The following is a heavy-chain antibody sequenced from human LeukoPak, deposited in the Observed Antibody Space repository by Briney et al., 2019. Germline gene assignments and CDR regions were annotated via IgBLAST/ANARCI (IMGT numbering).Heavy chain of an antibody. CDR1: GFTFSSYA. D-gene: IGHD1-26*01. V-gene: IGHV3-23*01. CDR3: ARVLNSGSYLIDY. CDR2: ISGSGGST. Sequence: GGSLRLSCAASGFTFSSYAMSWVRQAAGKGLEWVSSISGSGGSTYYADSVKGRFTISRDNAKNSLYLQMNSLRAEDTAVYYCARVLNSGSYLIDYWGQGTLVTVSS. J-gene: IGHJ4*02.